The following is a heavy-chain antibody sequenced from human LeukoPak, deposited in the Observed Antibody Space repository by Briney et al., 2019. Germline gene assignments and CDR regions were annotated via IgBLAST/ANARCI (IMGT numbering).Heavy chain of an antibody. CDR1: GYSFTSYW. D-gene: IGHD4-23*01. J-gene: IGHJ4*02. V-gene: IGHV5-51*01. CDR2: IYPGDSDT. CDR3: ASTSHYGGNHRVY. Sequence: GESLKFSCKGSGYSFTSYWIGWVRQMPGKGLEWMGIIYPGDSDTRYSPSFQGQVTISADKSISTAYLQWSSLKASDTAMYYCASTSHYGGNHRVYWGQGTLVTVSS.